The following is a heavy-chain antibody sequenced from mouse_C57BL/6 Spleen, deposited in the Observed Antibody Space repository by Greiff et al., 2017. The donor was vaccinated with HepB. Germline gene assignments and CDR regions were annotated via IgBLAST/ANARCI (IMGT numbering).Heavy chain of an antibody. Sequence: QVQLKESGPELVKPGASVKISCKASGYAFSSSWMNWVKQRPGKGLEWIGRIYPGDGDTNYNGKFKGKATLTADKSSSTAYMQLSSLTSEDSAVCFCARGGNYLDYWGQGTTLTVSS. CDR2: IYPGDGDT. CDR1: GYAFSSSW. CDR3: ARGGNYLDY. J-gene: IGHJ2*01. V-gene: IGHV1-82*01.